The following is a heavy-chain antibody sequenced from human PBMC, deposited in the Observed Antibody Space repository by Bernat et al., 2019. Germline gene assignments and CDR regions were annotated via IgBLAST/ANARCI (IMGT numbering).Heavy chain of an antibody. CDR2: ISGGSSYI. D-gene: IGHD3-10*01. J-gene: IGHJ4*02. CDR1: GFTFSSYS. CDR3: ARGPLGEPPHDY. Sequence: EVQLVESGGGLVKPGGSLRLSCVGSGFTFSSYSMNWVRQVPGKGLEWVSSISGGSSYIYYADSMKGRFTISRDNAKNSLYLQMDSLRAEDTAVYFCARGPLGEPPHDYWGQGTLVTVSS. V-gene: IGHV3-21*01.